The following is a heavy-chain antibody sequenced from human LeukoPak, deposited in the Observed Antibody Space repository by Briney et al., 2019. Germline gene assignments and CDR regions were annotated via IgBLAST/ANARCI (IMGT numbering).Heavy chain of an antibody. CDR1: GGSISSYY. Sequence: PSETLSLTCTVSGGSISSYYWSWIRQPPGKGLEWIGSIYYSGSTNYNPSLKSRVTISVDTSKNQFSLKLSSVTAADTAVYYCARGRWFGELIYFDYWGQGTLVTVSS. V-gene: IGHV4-59*08. D-gene: IGHD3-10*01. J-gene: IGHJ4*02. CDR2: IYYSGST. CDR3: ARGRWFGELIYFDY.